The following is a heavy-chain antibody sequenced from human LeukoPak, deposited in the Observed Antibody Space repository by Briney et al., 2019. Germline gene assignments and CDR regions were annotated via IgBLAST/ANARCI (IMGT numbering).Heavy chain of an antibody. V-gene: IGHV3-13*04. J-gene: IGHJ4*02. Sequence: GGSPRLSCAASGFTFSTYDMHWVRQATGKGLERVSVIGTSGDTYYADSVKGRFTISRENAKNSLYLQMNSLTAGDTAVYFCSRVGTSGWPNYFDSWGQGTLVTVSS. D-gene: IGHD6-19*01. CDR2: IGTSGDT. CDR1: GFTFSTYD. CDR3: SRVGTSGWPNYFDS.